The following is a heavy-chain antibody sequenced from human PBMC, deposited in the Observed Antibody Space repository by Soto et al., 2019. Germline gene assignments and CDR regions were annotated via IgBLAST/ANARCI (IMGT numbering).Heavy chain of an antibody. CDR3: ARAPYDFWSGYLSHDAFDI. CDR2: TYYRSKWYN. J-gene: IGHJ3*02. Sequence: PSQTLSLTCAISGDSVSSNSAACTWIRQSPSRGLEWLGRTYYRSKWYNDYAVSVKSRITINPDTSKNQFSLQLNSVTPEDTAVYYCARAPYDFWSGYLSHDAFDIWGQGTMVTVSS. D-gene: IGHD3-3*01. CDR1: GDSVSSNSAA. V-gene: IGHV6-1*01.